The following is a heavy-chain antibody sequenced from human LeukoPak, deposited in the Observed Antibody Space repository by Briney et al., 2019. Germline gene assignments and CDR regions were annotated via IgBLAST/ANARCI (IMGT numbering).Heavy chain of an antibody. V-gene: IGHV3-30*02. Sequence: GGSLRLSCAASGFTFSSYGMHWVRQAPGKGLEWVAFIRYDGTNKYYADSVKGRFTISRDNSKNTLYLQMNSLRVEDTAVYYCARDRQYCSSTSCRRGRFDPWGQGTLVTVSS. J-gene: IGHJ5*02. D-gene: IGHD2-2*01. CDR3: ARDRQYCSSTSCRRGRFDP. CDR1: GFTFSSYG. CDR2: IRYDGTNK.